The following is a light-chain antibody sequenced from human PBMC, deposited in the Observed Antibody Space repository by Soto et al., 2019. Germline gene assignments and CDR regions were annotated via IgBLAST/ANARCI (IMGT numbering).Light chain of an antibody. CDR1: QSLANN. CDR3: QQYNNWPRT. V-gene: IGKV3-15*01. Sequence: EIVMTQSPGTLSVSPGERATLSCRASQSLANNLAWYQQKPGQAPRLLIYDASTRATGIPARFSGSGSGTDFTLTISSLQSEDSAVYFCQQYNNWPRTFGGGTKVEIK. J-gene: IGKJ4*01. CDR2: DAS.